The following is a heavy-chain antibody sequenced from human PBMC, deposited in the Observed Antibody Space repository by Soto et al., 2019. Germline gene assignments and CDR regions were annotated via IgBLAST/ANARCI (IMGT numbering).Heavy chain of an antibody. CDR3: AKGLYSTGRYFEW. CDR1: RFTFSGYA. V-gene: IGHV3-23*01. D-gene: IGHD2-8*01. Sequence: TGGSLRLSCAASRFTFSGYALSWVRQSPRKGLEWVSTISDSGSSTYYADSVKGRFTISRDNSKNTLYLQMNSLRAEDTAVYYCAKGLYSTGRYFEWWGQGAPVIVSS. CDR2: ISDSGSST. J-gene: IGHJ4*02.